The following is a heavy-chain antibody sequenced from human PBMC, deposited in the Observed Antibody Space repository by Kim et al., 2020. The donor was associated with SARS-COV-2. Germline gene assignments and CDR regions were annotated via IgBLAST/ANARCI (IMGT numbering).Heavy chain of an antibody. Sequence: NYHPSLKSRVPISVETSKNQFSLKVNSVTAADTAVYYCARGGYDYYGMDVWGQGTTVTVSS. J-gene: IGHJ6*02. CDR3: ARGGYDYYGMDV. V-gene: IGHV4-34*01.